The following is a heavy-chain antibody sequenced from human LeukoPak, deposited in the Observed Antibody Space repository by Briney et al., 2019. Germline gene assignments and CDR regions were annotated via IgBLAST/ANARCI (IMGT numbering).Heavy chain of an antibody. CDR1: GFTFDDYA. V-gene: IGHV3-9*01. Sequence: PGRSLRLSCAASGFTFDDYAMHWVRQAPGKGLEWVSGISWNSGSIGYADSVKGRFTISRDNAKNPLYLQMNSLRAEDTALYYCAKAMTTVVTRPFDYWGQGTLVTVSS. D-gene: IGHD4-23*01. CDR2: ISWNSGSI. J-gene: IGHJ4*02. CDR3: AKAMTTVVTRPFDY.